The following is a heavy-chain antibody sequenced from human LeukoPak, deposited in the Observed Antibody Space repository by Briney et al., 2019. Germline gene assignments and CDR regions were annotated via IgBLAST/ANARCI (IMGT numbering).Heavy chain of an antibody. CDR1: GGTFSSYA. Sequence: ASVKVSCKASGGTFSSYAISWVRQAPGQGLEWMGRIIPILGIANYAQKFQGRVTITADKSTSTAYMELSSLRSEDTAVYYCARDSLYYGSGSYLGFDPWGQGTLVTVSS. V-gene: IGHV1-69*04. CDR3: ARDSLYYGSGSYLGFDP. CDR2: IIPILGIA. D-gene: IGHD3-10*01. J-gene: IGHJ5*02.